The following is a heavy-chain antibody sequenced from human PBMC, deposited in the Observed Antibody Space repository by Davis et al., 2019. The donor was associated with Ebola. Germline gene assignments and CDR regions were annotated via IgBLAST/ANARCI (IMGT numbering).Heavy chain of an antibody. CDR2: ISGDGGIT. Sequence: GSLRLSCAASGFTFDVYAMHWVRQPPGKGLECVSLISGDGGITYYADSVKGRFTISRDNSKNSLYLQMNSLRTEDTALYYCGKADCGGDCRVVDFWGQGTLVTVSS. CDR1: GFTFDVYA. J-gene: IGHJ4*02. V-gene: IGHV3-43*02. D-gene: IGHD2-21*02. CDR3: GKADCGGDCRVVDF.